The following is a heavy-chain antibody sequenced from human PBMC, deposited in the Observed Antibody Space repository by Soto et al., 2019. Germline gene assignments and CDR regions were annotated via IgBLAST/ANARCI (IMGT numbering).Heavy chain of an antibody. Sequence: EVQLLESGGGLVQAGGSLRLSCAASGFTFSSYAMSWVRQAPGKGLEWVSAISGSGGSTYYADSVKGRFTISRDNSKNTLYLQMNSLRAEDTAVYYCAKFTLDFWSGYYTGSFDYWGQGTLVTVSS. CDR3: AKFTLDFWSGYYTGSFDY. D-gene: IGHD3-3*01. J-gene: IGHJ4*02. V-gene: IGHV3-23*01. CDR2: ISGSGGST. CDR1: GFTFSSYA.